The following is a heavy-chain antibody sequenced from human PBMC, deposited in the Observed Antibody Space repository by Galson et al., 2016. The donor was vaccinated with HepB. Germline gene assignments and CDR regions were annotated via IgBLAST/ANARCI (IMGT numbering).Heavy chain of an antibody. Sequence: PALVKPTQTLTLTCTFSGFSLSARGMCVSWIRQPPRKALEWLARIDWDDKKHHSTSLETRLTISKDTSENQVVLTMTNMDPVDTATYYCARTPRYCTGDGCDAFDIWGQGTLVTVSS. J-gene: IGHJ3*02. D-gene: IGHD2-8*02. V-gene: IGHV2-70*11. CDR1: GFSLSARGMC. CDR2: IDWDDKK. CDR3: ARTPRYCTGDGCDAFDI.